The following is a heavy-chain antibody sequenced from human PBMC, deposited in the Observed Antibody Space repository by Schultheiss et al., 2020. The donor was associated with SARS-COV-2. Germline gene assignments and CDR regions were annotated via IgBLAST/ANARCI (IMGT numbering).Heavy chain of an antibody. D-gene: IGHD3-22*01. J-gene: IGHJ3*02. CDR1: GFTFSSYA. CDR3: ARGGRITMIEGALDI. V-gene: IGHV3-30*03. CDR2: ISYDGSNK. Sequence: GGSLRLSCAASGFTFSSYAMSWVRQAPGKGLEWVAVISYDGSNKYYADSVKGRFTISRDNSKNTLSLQMNSLRAEDTAVYSCARGGRITMIEGALDIWGQGTMVTVSS.